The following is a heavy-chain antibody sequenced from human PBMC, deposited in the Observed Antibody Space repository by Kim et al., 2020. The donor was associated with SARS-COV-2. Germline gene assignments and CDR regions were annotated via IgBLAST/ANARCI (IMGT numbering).Heavy chain of an antibody. CDR3: ARGANYYGSGNFYYYYYY. V-gene: IGHV4-34*01. Sequence: SETLSLTCAVYGGSFSGYYWSWIRQSPGKGLEWIGDINHSGRTNDNPSLKSRFTISLDTSKNQFSLRLSSVTAADTAVYYCARGANYYGSGNFYYYYYY. J-gene: IGHJ6*03. CDR2: INHSGRT. D-gene: IGHD3-10*01. CDR1: GGSFSGYY.